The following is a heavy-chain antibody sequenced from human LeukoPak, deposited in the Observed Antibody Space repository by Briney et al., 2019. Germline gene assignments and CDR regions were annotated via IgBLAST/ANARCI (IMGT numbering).Heavy chain of an antibody. J-gene: IGHJ4*02. CDR1: GGSIGTGSYY. CDR3: VRGGYYYGPSD. V-gene: IGHV4-61*02. D-gene: IGHD3-10*01. Sequence: SETLSLTCTVSGGSIGTGSYYWNWIRQPAGKGLEWIGRIYTSGSINYNPSLKSRVTMSVDTSKNQFSLKLTSVTAADTAVYYCVRGGYYYGPSDWGQGTLVTVSS. CDR2: IYTSGSI.